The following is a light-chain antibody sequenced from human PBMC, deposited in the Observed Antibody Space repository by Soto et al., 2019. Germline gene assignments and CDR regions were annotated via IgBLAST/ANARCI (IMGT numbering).Light chain of an antibody. V-gene: IGKV1-39*01. CDR3: QQNYSLPIT. Sequence: DIKMTQSPSSLSATVGDRVTITCRTSQTITTSLNWYRQKPGKAPDLLIYAASSLQSGIPSRFGGRGSGTDFTLTITGLQPEDFATYYCQQNYSLPITFGQGTRLEVK. CDR1: QTITTS. CDR2: AAS. J-gene: IGKJ5*01.